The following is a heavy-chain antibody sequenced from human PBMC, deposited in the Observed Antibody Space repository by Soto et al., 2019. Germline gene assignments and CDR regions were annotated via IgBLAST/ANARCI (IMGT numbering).Heavy chain of an antibody. CDR1: GGTFSSYA. V-gene: IGHV1-69*06. J-gene: IGHJ6*02. CDR2: IIPIFGTA. D-gene: IGHD6-6*01. Sequence: ASVKVSCKASGGTFSSYAISWVRQAPGQGLEWMGGIIPIFGTANYAQKFQGRVTITADKSTSTAYMELSSLRSEDTAVYYCAQYSSSPVYYYYGMDVWGQGTTVTVSS. CDR3: AQYSSSPVYYYYGMDV.